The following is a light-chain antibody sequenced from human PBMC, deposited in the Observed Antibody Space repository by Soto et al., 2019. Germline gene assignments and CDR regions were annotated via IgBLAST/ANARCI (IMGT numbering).Light chain of an antibody. CDR1: SSNIGSNT. Sequence: QSVLTQPPSTSGTPGQRVTISCSGASSNIGSNTVNWYQHLPGTAPQLLIYYNNQRPSGVPDRFSGSRSGTSASLAITGLQSGDDAYYYCAAWDDSLNGVVFGGGTKLTVL. CDR2: YNN. J-gene: IGLJ2*01. CDR3: AAWDDSLNGVV. V-gene: IGLV1-44*01.